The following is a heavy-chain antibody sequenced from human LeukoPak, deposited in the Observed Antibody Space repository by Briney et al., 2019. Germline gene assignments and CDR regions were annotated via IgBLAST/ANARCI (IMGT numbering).Heavy chain of an antibody. CDR3: ATKQSRDGYNH. V-gene: IGHV1-2*02. D-gene: IGHD5-24*01. J-gene: IGHJ4*02. CDR2: INPISGGT. Sequence: ASVMVSCKASGYTFTGHYIHWVRQAPGQGLEWMGWINPISGGTNFAQKFQGRVTMTRDTSISTAYMELSRLTSDDTAVYYCATKQSRDGYNHWGQGTLVTVSS. CDR1: GYTFTGHY.